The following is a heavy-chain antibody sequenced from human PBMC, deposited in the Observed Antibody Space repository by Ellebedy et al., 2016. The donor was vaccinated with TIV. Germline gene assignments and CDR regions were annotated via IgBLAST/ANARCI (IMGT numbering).Heavy chain of an antibody. CDR3: TENEGGGSGTPDY. J-gene: IGHJ4*02. V-gene: IGHV3-23*01. D-gene: IGHD1-26*01. Sequence: GASLKISCAASGFTFSTYAMSWVRQAPGRGLEWVSDISGNGVNSNYADSVKGRFTISRDNSKNTLYLQMNSLRAEDTDIYYCTENEGGGSGTPDYWGQGTLVTVSS. CDR1: GFTFSTYA. CDR2: ISGNGVNS.